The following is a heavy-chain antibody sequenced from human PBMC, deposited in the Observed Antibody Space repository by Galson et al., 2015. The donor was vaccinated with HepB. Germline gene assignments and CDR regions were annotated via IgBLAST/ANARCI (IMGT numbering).Heavy chain of an antibody. CDR2: IDPSDSYT. V-gene: IGHV5-10-1*01. D-gene: IGHD6-19*01. CDR3: ARLCRYSSGWYAWDYFDY. J-gene: IGHJ4*02. CDR1: GYSFTSYW. Sequence: QSGAEVKKPGESLRISCKGSGYSFTSYWISWVRQMPGKGLEWMGRIDPSDSYTNYSPSFQGHVTISADKSISTAYLQWSSLKASDTAMYYCARLCRYSSGWYAWDYFDYWGQGTLVTVSS.